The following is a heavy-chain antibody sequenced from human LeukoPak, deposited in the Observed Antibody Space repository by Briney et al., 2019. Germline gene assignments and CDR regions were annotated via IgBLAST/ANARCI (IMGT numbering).Heavy chain of an antibody. CDR3: ARGGSYFDISGYYFY. D-gene: IGHD3-22*01. J-gene: IGHJ4*02. CDR2: IYSGGST. CDR1: GFAVSDNF. V-gene: IGHV3-66*01. Sequence: GGSLRLSCVASGFAVSDNFMAWVRQAPGKGLEWVSIIYSGGSTSYADSVKGRFTISRDNSKNTLYLQMNSLRTEDAAVYYCARGGSYFDISGYYFYWGQGTLVTVSS.